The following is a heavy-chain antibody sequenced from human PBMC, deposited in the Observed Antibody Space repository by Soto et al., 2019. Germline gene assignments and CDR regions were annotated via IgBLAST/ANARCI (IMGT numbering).Heavy chain of an antibody. V-gene: IGHV1-18*01. CDR2: ISAYNGNT. CDR3: ARDLSPDPADIYSYGPGYYYYMDV. CDR1: GYTFTSYG. J-gene: IGHJ6*03. D-gene: IGHD5-18*01. Sequence: GASVKVSCKASGYTFTSYGISWVRQAPGQGLERMGWISAYNGNTNYAQKLQGRVTMTTDTSTSTAYMELRSLRSDDTAVYYCARDLSPDPADIYSYGPGYYYYMDVWGKGTTVTVSS.